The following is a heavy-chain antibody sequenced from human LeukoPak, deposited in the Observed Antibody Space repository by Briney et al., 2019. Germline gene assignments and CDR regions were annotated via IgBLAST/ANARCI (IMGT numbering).Heavy chain of an antibody. V-gene: IGHV4-38-2*01. Sequence: SETLSLTCAVSGYSISSGYYWGWIRQPPGKGLEYIGSTHHSGSSYYNPPLQSRVTLSVDTSNNHFSLRLTSVTAADTAVYYCARHTNNYILRPFGDWGQGILVTVSS. CDR2: THHSGSS. CDR3: ARHTNNYILRPFGD. D-gene: IGHD2/OR15-2a*01. J-gene: IGHJ4*02. CDR1: GYSISSGYY.